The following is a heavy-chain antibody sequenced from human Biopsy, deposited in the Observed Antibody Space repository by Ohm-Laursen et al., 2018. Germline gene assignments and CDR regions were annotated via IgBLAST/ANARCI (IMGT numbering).Heavy chain of an antibody. D-gene: IGHD3-22*01. J-gene: IGHJ2*01. CDR1: GVSISNYY. V-gene: IGHV4-59*01. CDR2: VYYTGST. CDR3: ARDRGYYSDRTVPGYFDL. Sequence: SDTLSLTCTVSGVSISNYYWSWLRQPPGQGLQWIGYVYYTGSTDYNPSLQSRVTISVDTSKNHFSLRLRSVTPADTAIYYCARDRGYYSDRTVPGYFDLWGRGTLVTVSS.